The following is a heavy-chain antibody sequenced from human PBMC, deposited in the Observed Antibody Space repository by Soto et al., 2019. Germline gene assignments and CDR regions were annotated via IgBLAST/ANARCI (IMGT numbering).Heavy chain of an antibody. CDR3: ASGGSQGGDARQQLHY. J-gene: IGHJ4*02. Sequence: QVQLVQSGAEVKKPGSSVKVSCKASGGTFSSYTISWVRQAPGQGLEWMGRIIPILGIANYAQKFQGRVTITADKSTSTAYMELSSLRSEDTAVYYCASGGSQGGDARQQLHYWGQGTLVTVFS. D-gene: IGHD6-13*01. V-gene: IGHV1-69*02. CDR1: GGTFSSYT. CDR2: IIPILGIA.